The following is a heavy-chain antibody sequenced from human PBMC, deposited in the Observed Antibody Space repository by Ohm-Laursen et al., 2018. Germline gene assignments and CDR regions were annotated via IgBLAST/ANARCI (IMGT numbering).Heavy chain of an antibody. Sequence: SLRLSCTASGFTFSDYYMSWIRQAPGKGLEWVSYISSSGSTIYYADSVKGRFTISRDNAKNSLYLQMNSLRAEDTAVYYCARDGVDFWTGRPYYYYGMDVWGQGTTVTVSS. V-gene: IGHV3-11*04. CDR2: ISSSGSTI. CDR3: ARDGVDFWTGRPYYYYGMDV. CDR1: GFTFSDYY. D-gene: IGHD3/OR15-3a*01. J-gene: IGHJ6*02.